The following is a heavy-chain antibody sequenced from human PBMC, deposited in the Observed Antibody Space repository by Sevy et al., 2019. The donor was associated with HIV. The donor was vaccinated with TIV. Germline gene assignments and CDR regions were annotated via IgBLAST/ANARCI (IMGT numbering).Heavy chain of an antibody. CDR1: GYTFTGYY. CDR2: INPNSGGT. CDR3: AGACSSTSCYADEDGGDY. V-gene: IGHV1-2*06. J-gene: IGHJ4*02. D-gene: IGHD2-2*01. Sequence: ASVKVSCKASGYTFTGYYMHWVRQAPGQGLEWMGRINPNSGGTNYAQKFQGRVTMTRDTSISTAYMELSRLRSDDTAVYYCAGACSSTSCYADEDGGDYWGQGTLVTVSS.